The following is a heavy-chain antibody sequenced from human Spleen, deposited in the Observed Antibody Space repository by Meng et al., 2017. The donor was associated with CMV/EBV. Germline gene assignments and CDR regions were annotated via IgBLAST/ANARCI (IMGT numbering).Heavy chain of an antibody. CDR1: GYTFTDYY. V-gene: IGHV1-2*02. Sequence: ASVKVSCKGSGYTFTDYYMHWVRQAPGQGLEWMGWINPNNGGTNYAQKFQGRVTMTRDTSSSTAYMELKRLRADDTAVYCCAKMGVGYFYGMDVWGQGTTVIVSS. CDR2: INPNNGGT. J-gene: IGHJ6*02. CDR3: AKMGVGYFYGMDV. D-gene: IGHD1-26*01.